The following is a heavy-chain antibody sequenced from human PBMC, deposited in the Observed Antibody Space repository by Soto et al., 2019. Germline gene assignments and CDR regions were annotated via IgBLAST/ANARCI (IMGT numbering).Heavy chain of an antibody. D-gene: IGHD2-2*01. V-gene: IGHV3-66*01. CDR3: ARDYLVVPHRVIDY. CDR2: IYSGGTT. CDR1: EFTVNSMY. Sequence: GGSLRLPCAASEFTVNSMYMSWVRQAPGKGLEWVSVIYSGGTTYYADSVKGRFIISSDNSKNTLYLQMNSLRAEDTAVYYCARDYLVVPHRVIDYWGQGTQVTVSS. J-gene: IGHJ4*02.